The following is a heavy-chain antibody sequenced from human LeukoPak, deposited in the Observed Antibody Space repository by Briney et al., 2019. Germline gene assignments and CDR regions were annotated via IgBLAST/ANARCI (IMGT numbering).Heavy chain of an antibody. CDR2: IYHSGST. CDR1: GGSISSGGYS. CDR3: ARVILTGSYGMDV. J-gene: IGHJ6*02. Sequence: PSQTLSLTCAVSGGSISSGGYSWSWIRQPPGKGLEWIGYIYHSGSTYYNPSLKSRVNISVDTSKNQFSLKLSSVTAADTAVYYCARVILTGSYGMDVWGQGTTVTVSS. D-gene: IGHD3-9*01. V-gene: IGHV4-30-2*01.